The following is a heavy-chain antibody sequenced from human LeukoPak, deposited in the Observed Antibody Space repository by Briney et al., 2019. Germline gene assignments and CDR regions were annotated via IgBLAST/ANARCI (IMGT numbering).Heavy chain of an antibody. Sequence: GSLRLSCAASGFTFSSYSMNWVRQAPGKGLEWIGEMSHTGATNYNPSLKSRGTVSVDTSKKQFSLNLRSVTAADTAVYYCARGLHYNILTGGMDVWGQGTTVIVSS. J-gene: IGHJ6*02. D-gene: IGHD3-9*01. CDR1: GFTFSSYS. CDR2: MSHTGAT. V-gene: IGHV4-34*01. CDR3: ARGLHYNILTGGMDV.